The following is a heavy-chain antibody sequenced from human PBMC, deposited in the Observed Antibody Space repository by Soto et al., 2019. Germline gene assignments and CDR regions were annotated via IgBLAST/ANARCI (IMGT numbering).Heavy chain of an antibody. D-gene: IGHD6-13*01. Sequence: PSETLSLTCDVSGASISSSSYYWGWIRQPPGKGLEWTGSTSYSGNTYYNPSLKSRVTISVDTSKNQFSLRLRSVTAADTAVYYCAIIESAAAGSLYGSYYSVDVWGQGTMVTVSS. CDR2: TSYSGNT. J-gene: IGHJ6*02. V-gene: IGHV4-39*01. CDR3: AIIESAAAGSLYGSYYSVDV. CDR1: GASISSSSYY.